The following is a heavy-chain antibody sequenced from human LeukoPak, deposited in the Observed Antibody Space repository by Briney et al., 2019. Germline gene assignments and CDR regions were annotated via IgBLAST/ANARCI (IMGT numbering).Heavy chain of an antibody. D-gene: IGHD6-13*01. CDR2: IIPIFGTA. CDR1: GYTFTSYG. CDR3: AQNEGIASNWFDP. V-gene: IGHV1-69*13. Sequence: SVKVSCKASGYTFTSYGISWVRQAPGQGLEWMGGIIPIFGTANCAQKFQGRVTITADESTSTAYMELSSLRSEDTAVYYCAQNEGIASNWFDPWGQGTLVTVSS. J-gene: IGHJ5*02.